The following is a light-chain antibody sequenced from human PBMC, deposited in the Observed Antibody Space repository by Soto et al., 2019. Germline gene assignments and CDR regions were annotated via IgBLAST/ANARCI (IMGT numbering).Light chain of an antibody. Sequence: EIVLTQSPGTLPLSPGERATLSCRAGQSVSTSYLAWYQQKPGQAPRLLIYGASSRATGIPDRFSGSGSGTDFTLTISRLEPEDFAVYYCQQYGSSPPWTFGQGTKVEIK. V-gene: IGKV3-20*01. CDR1: QSVSTSY. CDR2: GAS. CDR3: QQYGSSPPWT. J-gene: IGKJ1*01.